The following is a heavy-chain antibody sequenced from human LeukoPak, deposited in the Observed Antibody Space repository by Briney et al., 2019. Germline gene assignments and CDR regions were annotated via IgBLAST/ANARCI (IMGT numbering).Heavy chain of an antibody. V-gene: IGHV4-39*07. J-gene: IGHJ4*02. Sequence: PSETLSLTCTVSGGSIRSSYYYWGWIRQPPGKGLEWIGSIYDSGSTYYNPSLKSRVTISVDTSKNQFSLKLSSVTAADMAVYYCARDRYGDPPDYWGQGTLVTVSS. D-gene: IGHD4-17*01. CDR3: ARDRYGDPPDY. CDR2: IYDSGST. CDR1: GGSIRSSYYY.